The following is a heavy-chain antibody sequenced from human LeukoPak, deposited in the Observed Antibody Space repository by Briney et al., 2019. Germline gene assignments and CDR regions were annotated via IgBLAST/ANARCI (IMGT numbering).Heavy chain of an antibody. CDR2: ISGGSIYI. D-gene: IGHD6-13*01. CDR1: GFTFSSST. Sequence: GGSLRLSCAASGFTFSSSTMNWVRQAPGKGVEWVSSISGGSIYIYHADSVKGRFTISRDNGKNSLYLQMNSLRAEDTAVYYCASDKTAQLDNYYYYMDVWGKGTTVTISS. CDR3: ASDKTAQLDNYYYYMDV. J-gene: IGHJ6*03. V-gene: IGHV3-21*06.